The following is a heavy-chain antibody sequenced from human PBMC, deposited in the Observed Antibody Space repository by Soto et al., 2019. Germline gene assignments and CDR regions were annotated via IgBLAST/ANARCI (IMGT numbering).Heavy chain of an antibody. CDR3: ASSRAPGCGGGNFYGGLMFDS. CDR2: ITWNRGSI. CDR1: GFTFDDFA. D-gene: IGHD2-15*01. J-gene: IGHJ4*02. Sequence: DVQLVESGGGLVQPGRSLRLSCAASGFTFDDFALHWVRRAPGKGLEWVAGITWNRGSIDYADSVKGRFTISRDNAKNSLYLQVDSLIAEDTAVYFCASSRAPGCGGGNFYGGLMFDSWGLGTLVTVSS. V-gene: IGHV3-9*01.